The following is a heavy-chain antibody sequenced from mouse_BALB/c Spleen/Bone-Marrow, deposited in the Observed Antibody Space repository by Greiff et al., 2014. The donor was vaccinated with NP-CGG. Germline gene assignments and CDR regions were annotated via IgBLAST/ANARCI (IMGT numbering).Heavy chain of an antibody. CDR1: GFNIKDTY. V-gene: IGHV14-3*02. D-gene: IGHD2-14*01. CDR3: ASYVYGYNFDY. J-gene: IGHJ2*01. Sequence: VQLKESGAELVKPGASVKLSCTASGFNIKDTYMHWVKQRPEQGLEWIGRIDPANVNTKYDPKFQGKATITADTSSNTAYLQLSSLTSEDTAVYYCASYVYGYNFDYWGQGTTLTVSS. CDR2: IDPANVNT.